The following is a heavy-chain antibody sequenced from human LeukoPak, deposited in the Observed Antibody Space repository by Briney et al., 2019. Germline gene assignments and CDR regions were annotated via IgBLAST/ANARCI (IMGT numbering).Heavy chain of an antibody. CDR1: GGSFSGYY. V-gene: IGHV4-34*01. CDR2: INHNGST. D-gene: IGHD7-27*01. CDR3: ARGPRKLGYYYYGMDV. J-gene: IGHJ6*02. Sequence: SETLSLTCAVYGGSFSGYYWSWIRQPPGKGLEWIGEINHNGSTNYNPSLKSRVTISVDTSKNQFSLKLSSVTAADTAVYYCARGPRKLGYYYYGMDVWGQGTTVTVSS.